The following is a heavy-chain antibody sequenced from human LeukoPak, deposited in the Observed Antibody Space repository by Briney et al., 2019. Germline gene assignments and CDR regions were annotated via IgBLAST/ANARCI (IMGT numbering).Heavy chain of an antibody. D-gene: IGHD4-17*01. J-gene: IGHJ4*02. CDR3: ARLSGVFGENDY. V-gene: IGHV4-39*01. Sequence: PSETLSLTCTVSGGSISSSSYYWGWIRQPPGKGLEWIGSIYNSGSTYYNPSLKSRVTISVDTSKNQFSLKLSSVTAADTAVYYCARLSGVFGENDYWGQGTLVTVSS. CDR2: IYNSGST. CDR1: GGSISSSSYY.